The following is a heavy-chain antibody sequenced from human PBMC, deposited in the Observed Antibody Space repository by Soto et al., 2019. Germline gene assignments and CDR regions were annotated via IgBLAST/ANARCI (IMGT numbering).Heavy chain of an antibody. D-gene: IGHD5-12*01. Sequence: GSLRLSCAASGFTVSSNYMSWVRQAPGKGLEWVAYISHTGTTDYNPSLKSRLTISLDTSKNQFSLKLTSVTAADTAVYYCARGPPWMDAFDIWGQGTKVTVSS. CDR1: GFTVSSNY. CDR2: ISHTGTT. CDR3: ARGPPWMDAFDI. V-gene: IGHV4-59*02. J-gene: IGHJ3*02.